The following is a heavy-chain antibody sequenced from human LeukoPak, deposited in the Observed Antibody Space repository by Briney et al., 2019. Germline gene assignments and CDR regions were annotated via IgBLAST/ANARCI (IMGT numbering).Heavy chain of an antibody. Sequence: PSETLSLTCTVSGGSINIGSYYRTWIRQRPRKGLEWIGHIHPSGTIFYNPSLQTRVTMSVDTSKSQFSLQLSSVTAADTALYYCARGQDAFKTGYWGQGTLVTVSS. J-gene: IGHJ4*02. CDR1: GGSINIGSYY. CDR3: ARGQDAFKTGY. CDR2: IHPSGTI. D-gene: IGHD3-9*01. V-gene: IGHV4-31*03.